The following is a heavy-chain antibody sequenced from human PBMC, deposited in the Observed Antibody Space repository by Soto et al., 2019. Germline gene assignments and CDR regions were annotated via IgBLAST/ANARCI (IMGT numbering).Heavy chain of an antibody. CDR2: IIPIFGTA. CDR3: ARGQRFSDWFDP. V-gene: IGHV1-69*06. CDR1: GGTFSSYA. D-gene: IGHD3-3*01. Sequence: SVKVSCKASGGTFSSYAISWVRQAPGQGLEWMGGIIPIFGTANYAQKFQGRVTITADKSTSTAYMELSSLSSEDTAVYYCARGQRFSDWFDPWGQGTLVTVSS. J-gene: IGHJ5*02.